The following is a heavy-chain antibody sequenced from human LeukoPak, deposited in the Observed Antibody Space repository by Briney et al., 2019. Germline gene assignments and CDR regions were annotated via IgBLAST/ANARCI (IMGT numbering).Heavy chain of an antibody. V-gene: IGHV4-59*01. CDR3: AGEVEGFDY. CDR2: IYYSGSS. D-gene: IGHD1-1*01. J-gene: IGHJ4*02. CDR1: GGTISSYY. Sequence: SETLSLTCTVSGGTISSYYWSWIGQPPWKGLEWIGYIYYSGSSNYNPSLKSRVTISVDTSKKQFSLKMSSVTAADTAVYYCAGEVEGFDYWGQGTLVTVSS.